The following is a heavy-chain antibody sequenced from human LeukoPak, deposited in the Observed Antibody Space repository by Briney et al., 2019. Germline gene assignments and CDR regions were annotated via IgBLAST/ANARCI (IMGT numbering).Heavy chain of an antibody. D-gene: IGHD3-9*01. J-gene: IGHJ4*02. V-gene: IGHV2-5*01. CDR2: IYWNDDK. Sequence: SGPTLVHPTQPLTLTCTFSGFSLSTSEVGVGWIRQPPGKALEWLALIYWNDDKRYNSSLKSRLTITKDTSKNQVVLTMTNMDPVDTATYYCAHRLGSDKDYWGQGTLVTVSS. CDR1: GFSLSTSEVG. CDR3: AHRLGSDKDY.